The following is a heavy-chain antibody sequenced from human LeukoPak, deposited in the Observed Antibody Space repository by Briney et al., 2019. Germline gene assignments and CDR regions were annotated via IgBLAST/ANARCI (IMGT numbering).Heavy chain of an antibody. Sequence: SETLSLTCTVSGGSISSYYWSWIRQPPGKGLEWIGYIYYSGSTNYNPSLKSRVTISVDTSKNQFSLKLTSVTAPDTALYYCASSMAARFGDFDYCGQGTLVTVSS. V-gene: IGHV4-59*08. CDR2: IYYSGST. J-gene: IGHJ4*02. D-gene: IGHD6-6*01. CDR3: ASSMAARFGDFDY. CDR1: GGSISSYY.